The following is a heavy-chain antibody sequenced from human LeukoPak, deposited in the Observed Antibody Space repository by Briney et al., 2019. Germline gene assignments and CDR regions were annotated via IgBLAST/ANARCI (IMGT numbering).Heavy chain of an antibody. J-gene: IGHJ6*02. V-gene: IGHV4-34*01. D-gene: IGHD3-3*01. CDR3: ARVNGFWSGYYTGYYYYGMDV. CDR1: GGSFSGYY. Sequence: PSETLSLTCAVYGGSFSGYYWGWIRQPPGKGLEWIGEINHSGSTNYSPSLKSRVTISVDTSKNQISLKLSSVTAADTAVYYCARVNGFWSGYYTGYYYYGMDVWGQGTTVTVSS. CDR2: INHSGST.